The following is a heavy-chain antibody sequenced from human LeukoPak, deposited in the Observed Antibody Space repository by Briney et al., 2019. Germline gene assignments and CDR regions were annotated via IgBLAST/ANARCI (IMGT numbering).Heavy chain of an antibody. CDR3: AGAAAGTAIDS. V-gene: IGHV5-51*01. CDR1: GYRFSTYW. D-gene: IGHD6-13*01. J-gene: IGHJ4*02. CDR2: IYPGDSDI. Sequence: GESLKISCKGSGYRFSTYWIAWVRQMPGKGLEWMGIIYPGDSDIRYSPSFQGQFTISADRSISAAYLQWSSLKASDTAIYYCAGAAAGTAIDSWGQGTLVTVSS.